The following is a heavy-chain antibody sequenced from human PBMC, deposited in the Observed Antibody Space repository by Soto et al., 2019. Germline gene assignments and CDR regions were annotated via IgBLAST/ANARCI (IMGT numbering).Heavy chain of an antibody. CDR3: ARCIAAAGTNYYYGMDV. CDR1: GYTFTSYA. V-gene: IGHV1-2*04. D-gene: IGHD6-13*01. J-gene: IGHJ6*02. Sequence: ASVKVSCKASGYTFTSYAMHWVRQAPGQGLEWMGWINPNSGGTNYAQKFQGWVTMTRDTSISTAYMELSRLRSDDTAVYYCARCIAAAGTNYYYGMDVWGQGTTVTVSS. CDR2: INPNSGGT.